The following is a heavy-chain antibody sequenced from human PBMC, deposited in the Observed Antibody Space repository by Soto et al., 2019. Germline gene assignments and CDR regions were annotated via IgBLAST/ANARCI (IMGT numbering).Heavy chain of an antibody. D-gene: IGHD3-16*01. J-gene: IGHJ4*02. Sequence: PSETLSLTCAFYGGSFSGHYCTLLLQPPGTGLEWIGEINHSGSTNYNPSLKSRVTISVDTSKNQFSLKLSSVTAADTAVYYSASIITPWMGNFDYWGKGTLVTVSP. CDR3: ASIITPWMGNFDY. CDR1: GGSFSGHY. V-gene: IGHV4-34*01. CDR2: INHSGST.